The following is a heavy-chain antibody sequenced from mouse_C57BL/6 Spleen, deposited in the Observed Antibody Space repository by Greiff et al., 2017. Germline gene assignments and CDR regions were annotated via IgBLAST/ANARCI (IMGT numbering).Heavy chain of an antibody. J-gene: IGHJ4*01. CDR2: IHPNSGST. V-gene: IGHV1-64*01. D-gene: IGHD2-4*01. CDR3: ARADYDPYAMDY. Sequence: QVQLQQPGAELVKPGASVKLSCKASGYTFTSYWMHWVKQRPGQGLEWIRMIHPNSGSTNYNEKFKSKATLTVDKSSSTAYMQLSSLTSEDSAVYYCARADYDPYAMDYWGQGTSVTVSS. CDR1: GYTFTSYW.